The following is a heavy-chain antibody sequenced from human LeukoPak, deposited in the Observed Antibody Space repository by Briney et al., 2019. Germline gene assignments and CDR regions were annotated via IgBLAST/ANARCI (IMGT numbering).Heavy chain of an antibody. D-gene: IGHD3-22*01. V-gene: IGHV4-59*08. CDR2: ISYSGST. Sequence: PSETLSLTCTVSGGSISSYYWSWIRQPPGKGLEWIGYISYSGSTNYNPSLKSRVTISVDMSKNQFSLKLSSVTAADTAVFYCARLYYHDTSGYYRTHYYFDDWGQGTLVTVSS. CDR3: ARLYYHDTSGYYRTHYYFDD. CDR1: GGSISSYY. J-gene: IGHJ4*02.